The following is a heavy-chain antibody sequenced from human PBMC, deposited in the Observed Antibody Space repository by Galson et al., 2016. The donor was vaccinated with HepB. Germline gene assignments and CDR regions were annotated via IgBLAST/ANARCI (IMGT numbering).Heavy chain of an antibody. CDR2: IWSDASET. J-gene: IGHJ4*02. Sequence: SLRLSCAASGFSFNSCAMHWVRQAPGKGLEWISLIWSDASETKYADSVRGRFTIPRDNNANTLYLQMNSLRAGDTAVYYCARALGRGAYLIDSWGQGTLVTVSS. CDR1: GFSFNSCA. CDR3: ARALGRGAYLIDS. D-gene: IGHD3-16*01. V-gene: IGHV3-33*01.